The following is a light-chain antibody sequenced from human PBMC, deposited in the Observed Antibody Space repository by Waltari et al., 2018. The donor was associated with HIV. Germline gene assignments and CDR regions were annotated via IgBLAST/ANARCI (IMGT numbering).Light chain of an antibody. CDR1: SIGDKS. CDR3: QVWDSSTDHVV. V-gene: IGLV3-21*04. CDR2: YDG. Sequence: SYILIPPPSVSVAPGETARLTCGGDSIGDKSVQWYQQMPGQAPVLVMFYDGSRPSGVPERFFGSNSVQTATLTISRVELGDEADYYCQVWDSSTDHVVFGGGTKLTVL. J-gene: IGLJ2*01.